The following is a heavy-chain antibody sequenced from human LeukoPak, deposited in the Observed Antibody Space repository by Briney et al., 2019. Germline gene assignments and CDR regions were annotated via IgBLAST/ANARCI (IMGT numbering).Heavy chain of an antibody. D-gene: IGHD6-6*01. CDR1: GYTFTGYY. CDR2: INPNSGGT. V-gene: IGHV1-2*02. J-gene: IGHJ6*03. CDR3: ARDGYSSSSLASVKVGYYYYYMDV. Sequence: GASVKVSCKASGYTFTGYYMHWVRQAPGQGFEWMGWINPNSGGTNYAQKFQGRVTMTRDTSISTAYMELSRLRSDDTAVYYCARDGYSSSSLASVKVGYYYYYMDVWGKGTTVTVSS.